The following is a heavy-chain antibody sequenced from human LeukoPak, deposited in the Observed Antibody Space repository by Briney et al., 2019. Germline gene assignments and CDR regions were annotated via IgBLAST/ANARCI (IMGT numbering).Heavy chain of an antibody. CDR3: ARDREGIQLWLRPNWFDP. CDR1: GFTFSSYS. J-gene: IGHJ5*02. Sequence: GGSLRLSCAASGFTFSSYSMNWVRQAPGKGLEWVSSIYSSSSYIYYADSVKGRFTISRDNAKNSLYLQMNSLRAEDTAMYYCARDREGIQLWLRPNWFDPWGQGTLVTVSS. V-gene: IGHV3-21*01. CDR2: IYSSSSYI. D-gene: IGHD5-18*01.